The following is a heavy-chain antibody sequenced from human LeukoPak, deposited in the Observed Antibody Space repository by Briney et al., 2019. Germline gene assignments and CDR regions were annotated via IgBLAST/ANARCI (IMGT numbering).Heavy chain of an antibody. CDR1: GGTFSGYA. J-gene: IGHJ4*02. V-gene: IGHV1-69*05. CDR2: IIPIFGTA. CDR3: ASRQEYCSSTSCHDYYFDY. D-gene: IGHD2-2*01. Sequence: SVKVSCKASGGTFSGYAISWVRQAPGQGLEWMGGIIPIFGTANYAQKFQGRVTITTDESTSTAYMELSSLRSEDTAVYYCASRQEYCSSTSCHDYYFDYWGQGTLVTVSS.